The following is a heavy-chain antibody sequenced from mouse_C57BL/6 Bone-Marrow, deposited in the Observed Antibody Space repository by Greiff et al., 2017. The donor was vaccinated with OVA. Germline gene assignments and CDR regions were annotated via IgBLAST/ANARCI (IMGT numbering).Heavy chain of an antibody. J-gene: IGHJ4*01. D-gene: IGHD1-1*01. CDR2: IYPGNSDT. V-gene: IGHV1-5*01. CDR1: GYTFTSYW. Sequence: EVQLQQSGTVLARPGASVKMSCKTSGYTFTSYWMHWVKQRPGQGLEWIGAIYPGNSDTSYNQKFKGKAKLTAVTSASTAYMELSSLTNEDSAVYYCTRSEFITTVVAPYYAMDYWGQGTSVTVSS. CDR3: TRSEFITTVVAPYYAMDY.